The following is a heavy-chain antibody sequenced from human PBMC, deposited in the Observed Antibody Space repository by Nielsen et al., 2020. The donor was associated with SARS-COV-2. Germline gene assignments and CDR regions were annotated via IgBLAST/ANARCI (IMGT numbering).Heavy chain of an antibody. J-gene: IGHJ4*02. V-gene: IGHV1-2*06. Sequence: ASVKVSCKASGYTFTSYGISWVRQAPGQGLEWMGRINPNSGGTNYAQKFQGRVTMTRDTSISTAYMELSRLRSDDTAVYYCAREVGATREYYFDYWGQGTLVTVSS. D-gene: IGHD1-26*01. CDR1: GYTFTSYG. CDR2: INPNSGGT. CDR3: AREVGATREYYFDY.